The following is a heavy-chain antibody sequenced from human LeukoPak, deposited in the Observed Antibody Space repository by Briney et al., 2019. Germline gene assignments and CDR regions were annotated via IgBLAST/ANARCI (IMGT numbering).Heavy chain of an antibody. CDR1: GFTFSNAW. V-gene: IGHV3-15*01. CDR3: TTFDYAAFEI. J-gene: IGHJ3*02. CDR2: IKKKADGGTT. D-gene: IGHD4-17*01. Sequence: PGGSLRLSCAASGFTFSNAWMSWVRQAPGKGLEWVGRIKKKADGGTTDYAAPVKGRFTISRDDSKNTLYMQMNSLRTEDTAVYYCTTFDYAAFEIWGQGTMVTVSS.